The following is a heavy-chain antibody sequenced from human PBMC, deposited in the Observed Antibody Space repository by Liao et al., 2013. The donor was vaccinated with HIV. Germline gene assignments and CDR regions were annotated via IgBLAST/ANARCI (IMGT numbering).Heavy chain of an antibody. CDR1: GGSINSSTYY. D-gene: IGHD2-21*01. J-gene: IGHJ4*02. CDR2: IYYSGST. Sequence: QLQLQESGPGLVKPSETVSLTCTVSGGSINSSTYYWGWIRQPPGKGLEWIGSIYYSGSTYYNPSLKSRVTISVNTSKNQFSLKLSSVTAADTAVYYCARDGYCGGDCYSGFDFWGQGTLVTVSS. CDR3: ARDGYCGGDCYSGFDF. V-gene: IGHV4-39*07.